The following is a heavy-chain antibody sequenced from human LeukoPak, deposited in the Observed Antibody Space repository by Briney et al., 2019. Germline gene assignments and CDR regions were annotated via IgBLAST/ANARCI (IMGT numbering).Heavy chain of an antibody. J-gene: IGHJ4*02. CDR3: AGRDSARNPWAY. Sequence: GRSLRLSYPASGFTFTNSWMNSIRLAPGSGLEWVANIRPDGSEQFYVDSVKGRFTISRDNAKNSVYLQMNSLRADDTAVYYCAGRDSARNPWAYWGQGTLVTVST. D-gene: IGHD4-11*01. CDR2: IRPDGSEQ. CDR1: GFTFTNSW. V-gene: IGHV3-7*01.